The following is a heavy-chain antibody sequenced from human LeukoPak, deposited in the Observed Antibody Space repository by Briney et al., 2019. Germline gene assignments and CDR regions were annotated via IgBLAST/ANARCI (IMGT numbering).Heavy chain of an antibody. Sequence: ASVKVSCKASGYTFTGYYMHWVRQAPGQGLEWMGWINPNSGGTNYAQKFQGRVTMTRDTSISTAYMELSRLRSDDTAVYYCARDGTQLVPRSCYGMDVWGQGTTVTVSS. CDR1: GYTFTGYY. CDR2: INPNSGGT. CDR3: ARDGTQLVPRSCYGMDV. D-gene: IGHD6-13*01. V-gene: IGHV1-2*02. J-gene: IGHJ6*02.